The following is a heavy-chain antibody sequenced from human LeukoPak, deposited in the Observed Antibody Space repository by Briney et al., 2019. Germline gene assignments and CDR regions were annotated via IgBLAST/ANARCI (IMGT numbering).Heavy chain of an antibody. CDR2: ITGSGDST. Sequence: GGTLRLSCAASGFTFSSYAMRWVRQAPGKGLEGVSAITGSGDSTYYADSAKGRFTISRDNSKNTLYLQMNSLRAEDTAVYYCAKGASSSRQYYMDVWGKGTTVTVSS. J-gene: IGHJ6*03. CDR3: AKGASSSRQYYMDV. D-gene: IGHD6-6*01. CDR1: GFTFSSYA. V-gene: IGHV3-23*01.